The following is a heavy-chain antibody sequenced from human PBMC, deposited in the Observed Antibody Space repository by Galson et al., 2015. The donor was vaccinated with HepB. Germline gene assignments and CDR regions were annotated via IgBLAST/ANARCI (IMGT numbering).Heavy chain of an antibody. D-gene: IGHD1-20*01. CDR3: ARHGITGATGDY. J-gene: IGHJ4*02. CDR2: ISTFNGDT. V-gene: IGHV1-18*01. Sequence: SVKVSCKAFGYTFIRYGISWVRQAPGRGLEWMGWISTFNGDTNYAEKLQGRVTMTTDTSTSTAYMELRSLRSDDTAVYYCARHGITGATGDYWGQGTLVTVSS. CDR1: GYTFIRYG.